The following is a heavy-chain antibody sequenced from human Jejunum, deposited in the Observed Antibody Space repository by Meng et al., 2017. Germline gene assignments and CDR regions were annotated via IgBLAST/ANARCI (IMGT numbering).Heavy chain of an antibody. V-gene: IGHV1-2*06. CDR3: ARDRGSGYNNFDY. CDR2: ITASSGET. J-gene: IGHJ4*02. D-gene: IGHD5-12*01. CDR1: GYTLSDYS. Sequence: QVQLLDSGAEDKRPWPPLTFSCKASGYTLSDYSMLWLRQAPGQGPEWMGRITASSGETNYAQKFQGRVTMTRDASINTAHMELNSLTSDDTAVYYCARDRGSGYNNFDYWGQGSLVTVSS.